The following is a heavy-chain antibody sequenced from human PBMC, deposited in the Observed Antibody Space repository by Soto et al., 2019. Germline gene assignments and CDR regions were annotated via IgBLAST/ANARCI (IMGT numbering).Heavy chain of an antibody. CDR1: GGTFSSYA. CDR3: ARDRIAAAGLFDY. Sequence: ASVNVSCKASGGTFSSYAISWVRQAPGQGLEWMGGIIPILGIANYTQKFQGRVTITADKSTSTAYMELSSLRSEDTAVYYCARDRIAAAGLFDYWGQGTLVTVSS. D-gene: IGHD6-13*01. J-gene: IGHJ4*02. V-gene: IGHV1-69*10. CDR2: IIPILGIA.